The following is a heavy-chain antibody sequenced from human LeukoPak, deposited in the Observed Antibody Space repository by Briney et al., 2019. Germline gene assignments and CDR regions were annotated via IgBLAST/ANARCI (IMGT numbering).Heavy chain of an antibody. V-gene: IGHV1-46*01. Sequence: ASVKVSCKASGYTYTTYYMHWVRQAPGQGLEWMGIISPSGDSTSYAQKFQGRVTMTRDSSTSTVHMDLNSLRSEDTAVYYCAKDGGNFNSDFWGQGTLVTVSS. CDR3: AKDGGNFNSDF. CDR2: ISPSGDST. D-gene: IGHD1-7*01. J-gene: IGHJ4*02. CDR1: GYTYTTYY.